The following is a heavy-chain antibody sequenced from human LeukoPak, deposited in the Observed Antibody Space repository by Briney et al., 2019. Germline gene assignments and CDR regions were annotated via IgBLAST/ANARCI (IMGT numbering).Heavy chain of an antibody. V-gene: IGHV3-23*01. CDR1: GFTFNSYA. J-gene: IGHJ5*02. CDR2: ISGSGGIT. Sequence: RAGGSLRLSCAASGFTFNSYAMSWVRQAPGKGQEWVSAISGSGGITYYADSVKGRFTISRDNSKNTLSLQMNSLRAEDTAVYYCAKGVLAVRLGSWGQGTLVTVSS. D-gene: IGHD1-1*01. CDR3: AKGVLAVRLGS.